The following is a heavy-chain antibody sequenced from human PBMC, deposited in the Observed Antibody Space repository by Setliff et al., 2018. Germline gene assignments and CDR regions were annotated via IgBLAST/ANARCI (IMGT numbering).Heavy chain of an antibody. CDR3: ATTGTYRYFDY. CDR1: GDSISSSSYY. D-gene: IGHD1-1*01. V-gene: IGHV4-39*01. J-gene: IGHJ4*02. CDR2: IYYSGTT. Sequence: PSETLSLTCSVSGDSISSSSYYWGWIRQPPGKGLEWIGNIYYSGTTYSNPSLKSRVTMSVDTSKNQFSLRLNSVTASDTAVYYCATTGTYRYFDYWGQGTLVTVSS.